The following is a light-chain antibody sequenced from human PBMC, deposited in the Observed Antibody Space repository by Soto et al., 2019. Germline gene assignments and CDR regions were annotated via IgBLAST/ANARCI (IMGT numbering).Light chain of an antibody. V-gene: IGKV1-5*01. CDR2: DAS. CDR1: PSIGRF. Sequence: DIQMPQSPSTLSASVGDRVTITCRASPSIGRFLAWYQHQPGKAPKLLIYDASTLESGVPSRFSGTGSGTEFTVSITSLQPADFGTYYCQQCYMGWTFGQGTKVDFK. CDR3: QQCYMGWT. J-gene: IGKJ1*01.